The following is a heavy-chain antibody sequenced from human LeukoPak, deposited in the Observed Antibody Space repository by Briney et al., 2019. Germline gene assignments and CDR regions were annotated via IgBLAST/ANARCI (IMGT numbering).Heavy chain of an antibody. CDR3: VRSSAAAKYYSDY. Sequence: AGGSLRLSCAASGFIFSRHTMHWVRQAPGKGLQWVALISYDGSNEYFADSVKGRFTISRDNSRNTLSLQVNSLRLEDTAVYYCVRSSAAAKYYSDYWGQGTLVTVSS. J-gene: IGHJ4*02. D-gene: IGHD6-13*01. CDR1: GFIFSRHT. CDR2: ISYDGSNE. V-gene: IGHV3-30-3*01.